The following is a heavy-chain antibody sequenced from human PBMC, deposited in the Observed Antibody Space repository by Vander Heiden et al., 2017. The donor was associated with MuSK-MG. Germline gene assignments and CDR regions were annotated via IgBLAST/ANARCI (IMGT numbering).Heavy chain of an antibody. CDR3: ARHSMAQGNAFDF. D-gene: IGHD3-22*01. CDR1: GGTFSSHA. V-gene: IGHV1-69*12. J-gene: IGHJ3*01. CDR2: IMSLLDTT. Sequence: QVRLVQSGAEVKKPGSSVTVSCRASGGTFSSHAIRWVRQAPGQGLEWMGGIMSLLDTTYYSQKFQGRVTVTADESTRTAYMELGNLTSEDTALYYCARHSMAQGNAFDFWGQGTMVTVSS.